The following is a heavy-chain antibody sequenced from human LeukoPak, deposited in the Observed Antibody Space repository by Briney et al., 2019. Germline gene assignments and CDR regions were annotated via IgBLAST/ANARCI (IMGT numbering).Heavy chain of an antibody. V-gene: IGHV3-64*01. CDR1: GFTFSSYA. D-gene: IGHD1-26*01. J-gene: IGHJ4*02. CDR3: ASVGY. Sequence: RGSLRLSCAASGFTFSSYAMHWVRQAPGKGLEYVSAISSNGGSTYYANSVKGRFTISRDNAKNSLYLQMNSLRAEDTAVYYCASVGYWGQGTLVTVSS. CDR2: ISSNGGST.